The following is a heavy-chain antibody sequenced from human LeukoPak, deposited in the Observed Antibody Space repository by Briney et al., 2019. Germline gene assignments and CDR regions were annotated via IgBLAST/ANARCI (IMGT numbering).Heavy chain of an antibody. V-gene: IGHV3-21*01. CDR1: GFTFSSYS. J-gene: IGHJ6*02. D-gene: IGHD3-3*01. Sequence: GGSLRLSCAASGFTFSSYSMNWVRQAPGKGLEWVSSISSSSYIYYADSVKGRFTISRDNAKNSLYLQMNSLRAEDTAVYYCARDRFLDGGMDVWGQGTTVTVSS. CDR2: ISSSSYI. CDR3: ARDRFLDGGMDV.